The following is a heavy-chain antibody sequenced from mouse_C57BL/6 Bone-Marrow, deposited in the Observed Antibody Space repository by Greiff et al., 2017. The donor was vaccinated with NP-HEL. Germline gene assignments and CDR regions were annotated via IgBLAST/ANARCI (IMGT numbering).Heavy chain of an antibody. Sequence: QVQLQQSGAELVRPGASVTLSCKASGYTFTDYEMHWVKQTPVHGLEWIGAIDPETGGTAYNQKFMGKAILTADKSSSTAYMELRSLTSEDSAVYYCTRDYGNYGAYWGQGTLVTVSA. D-gene: IGHD2-1*01. CDR2: IDPETGGT. CDR1: GYTFTDYE. CDR3: TRDYGNYGAY. J-gene: IGHJ3*01. V-gene: IGHV1-15*01.